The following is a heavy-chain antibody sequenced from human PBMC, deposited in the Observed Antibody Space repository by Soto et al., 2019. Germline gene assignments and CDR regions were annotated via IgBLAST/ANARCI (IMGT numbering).Heavy chain of an antibody. CDR1: GYTFTSYG. CDR3: ARDRRHMITFGGVIVEDY. D-gene: IGHD3-16*02. CDR2: ISAYNGNT. Sequence: QVPLVQSGAEVKKPGASVKVSCKASGYTFTSYGISWVRQAPGQGLEWMGWISAYNGNTNYAQKLQGRVTMNTDTSTSTAYMELRSLRSDDTAVYYCARDRRHMITFGGVIVEDYWGQGTLVTVSS. V-gene: IGHV1-18*01. J-gene: IGHJ4*02.